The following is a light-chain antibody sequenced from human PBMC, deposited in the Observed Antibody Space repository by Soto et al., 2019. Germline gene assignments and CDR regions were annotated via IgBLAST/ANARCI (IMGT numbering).Light chain of an antibody. V-gene: IGKV1-8*01. Sequence: AIRMTQSPSSLSASAGDRVAIACRASQDVGRYLAWYQQKPGQAPKLLIYGASPLQSGVPSRFSGGGSGTDFTLTISCLQSDDFETYYCQHYKNYPWTFGQGTKVEIK. CDR2: GAS. CDR1: QDVGRY. CDR3: QHYKNYPWT. J-gene: IGKJ1*01.